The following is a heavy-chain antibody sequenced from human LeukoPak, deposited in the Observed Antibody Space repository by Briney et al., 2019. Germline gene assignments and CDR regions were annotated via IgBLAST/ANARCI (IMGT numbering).Heavy chain of an antibody. CDR1: GTSISNSY. J-gene: IGHJ4*02. CDR3: TRGQWLDVWDF. D-gene: IGHD6-19*01. CDR2: IQDRGST. Sequence: SETLSLTCTVSGTSISNSYWSWIRQPAGKGLEWIGHIQDRGSTIYNPSLGSRVTMSLDTPKNQFSLKLNSVTAADTAVYYCTRGQWLDVWDFWGQGTLVTVSS. V-gene: IGHV4-4*07.